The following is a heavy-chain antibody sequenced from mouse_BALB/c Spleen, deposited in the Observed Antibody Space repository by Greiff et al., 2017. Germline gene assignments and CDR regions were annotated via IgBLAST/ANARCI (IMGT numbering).Heavy chain of an antibody. Sequence: DVKLVESGGGLVKPGGSLKLSCAASGFTFSSYAMSWVRQTPEKRLEWVASISSGGSTYYPDSVKGRFTISRDNARNILYLQMSSLRSEDTAMYYCARGYRYDERFAYWGQGTLVTVSA. CDR2: ISSGGST. J-gene: IGHJ3*01. CDR3: ARGYRYDERFAY. V-gene: IGHV5-6-5*01. D-gene: IGHD2-14*01. CDR1: GFTFSSYA.